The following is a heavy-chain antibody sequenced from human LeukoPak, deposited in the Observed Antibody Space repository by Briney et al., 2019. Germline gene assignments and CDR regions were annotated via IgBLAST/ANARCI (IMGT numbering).Heavy chain of an antibody. CDR2: ISGSGSST. CDR1: GFTFSNYA. CDR3: ARQTSVGWFDP. V-gene: IGHV3-23*01. Sequence: GGSLRLSCAASGFTFSNYAMSWVRQAPGKGLEWVSAISGSGSSTYYADSVKGRFTISRDNSKNTLYLQMNSLRAEDTAVYYCARQTSVGWFDPWGQGTLVTVSS. J-gene: IGHJ5*02.